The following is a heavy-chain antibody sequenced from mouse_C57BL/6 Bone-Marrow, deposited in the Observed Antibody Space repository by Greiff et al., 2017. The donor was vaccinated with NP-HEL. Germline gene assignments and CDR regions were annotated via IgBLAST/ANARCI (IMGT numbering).Heavy chain of an antibody. CDR2: ISDGGSYT. CDR3: ARAPYYGYDEGYFDY. Sequence: EVKLVESGGGLVKPGGSLKLSCAASGFTFSSYAMSWVRQTPEKRLEWVATISDGGSYTYYPDNLKGRFTISRDTAKNHLYLQMSHLKSEDTAMYYGARAPYYGYDEGYFDYWGQGTTLTVSS. D-gene: IGHD2-9*01. J-gene: IGHJ2*01. V-gene: IGHV5-4*03. CDR1: GFTFSSYA.